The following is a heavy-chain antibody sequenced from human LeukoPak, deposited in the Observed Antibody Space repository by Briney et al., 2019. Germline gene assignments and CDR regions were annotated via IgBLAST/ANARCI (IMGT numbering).Heavy chain of an antibody. D-gene: IGHD2-21*02. CDR3: ARDGVVTTFFDYYYYYMDV. Sequence: GGSLRLSCAASGFTFSSYEMNWVRQAPGKGLEWVSYISSSGSTIYYADSVKGRFTISRDNAKNSLYLQMNSLRAEDTAVYYCARDGVVTTFFDYYYYYMDVWGKGTTVTVSS. CDR2: ISSSGSTI. CDR1: GFTFSSYE. J-gene: IGHJ6*03. V-gene: IGHV3-48*03.